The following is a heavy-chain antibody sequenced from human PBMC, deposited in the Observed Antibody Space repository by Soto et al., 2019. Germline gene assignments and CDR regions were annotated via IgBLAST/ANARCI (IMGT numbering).Heavy chain of an antibody. Sequence: QVQLQESGTGLVRPSQTLSLTCTVSGGSINSGDSYWNWIRQHPEKGLEWIGYINYRGSTFYNPSLKSRIIISVDTSKNQFSLKLRSVTAADTAVYYCARDAPGVAPYWGQGTLVTVSS. CDR3: ARDAPGVAPY. CDR2: INYRGST. CDR1: GGSINSGDSY. V-gene: IGHV4-31*03. D-gene: IGHD2-15*01. J-gene: IGHJ4*02.